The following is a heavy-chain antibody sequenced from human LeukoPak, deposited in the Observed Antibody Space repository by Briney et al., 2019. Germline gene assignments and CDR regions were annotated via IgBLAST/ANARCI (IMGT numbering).Heavy chain of an antibody. CDR2: ISSSSSTI. J-gene: IGHJ4*02. CDR3: ARGLGAYGFGY. D-gene: IGHD3-10*01. Sequence: GGSLRLSCAASGFTFSSYGMHWVRQAPGKGLEWVSYISSSSSTIYYADSVKGRFTISRDNAKNSLYLQMNSLRNDDTAVYYCARGLGAYGFGYWGQGTLVTVSS. CDR1: GFTFSSYG. V-gene: IGHV3-48*02.